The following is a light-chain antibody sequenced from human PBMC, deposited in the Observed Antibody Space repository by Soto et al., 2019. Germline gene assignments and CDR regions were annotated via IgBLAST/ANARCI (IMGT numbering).Light chain of an antibody. Sequence: ENVLTQSPGTLSLSPGEGATLYCRASQSVSSNFLAWYQLKPGQAPRLLIYGASNRATGIPDRFSGSGSGTDFTLTISRLEPEDFVVYYCQQYGSSPRTFGQGTKVDIK. CDR2: GAS. V-gene: IGKV3-20*01. J-gene: IGKJ1*01. CDR3: QQYGSSPRT. CDR1: QSVSSNF.